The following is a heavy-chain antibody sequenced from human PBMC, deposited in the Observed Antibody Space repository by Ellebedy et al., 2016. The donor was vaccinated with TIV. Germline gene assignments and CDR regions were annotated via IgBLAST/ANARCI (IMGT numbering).Heavy chain of an antibody. V-gene: IGHV4-59*08. D-gene: IGHD3-10*01. CDR1: GGSISSYY. CDR2: IYYSGST. CDR3: ARGSYGSGSYRSKWFDP. J-gene: IGHJ5*02. Sequence: MPSETLSLTCTVSGGSISSYYWSWIRQPPGKGLEWIGYIYYSGSTNYNPSLKSRVTISVDTSKNQFSLKLSSVTAADTAVYYCARGSYGSGSYRSKWFDPWGQGTLVTVSS.